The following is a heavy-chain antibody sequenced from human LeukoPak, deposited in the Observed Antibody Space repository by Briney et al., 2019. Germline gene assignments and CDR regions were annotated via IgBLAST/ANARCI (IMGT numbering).Heavy chain of an antibody. J-gene: IGHJ6*02. D-gene: IGHD3-10*01. CDR2: IIPILGIA. V-gene: IGHV1-69*04. CDR1: GGTFSSYA. CDR3: ARVYEDGSGNYYYYYGMDV. Sequence: ASVKVSCKASGGTFSSYAISWVRQAPGQGLEWMGRIIPILGIANYAQKFQGRVTITADKSTSTAYMELSSLRAEDTAVYYCARVYEDGSGNYYYYYGMDVWGQGTTVTVSS.